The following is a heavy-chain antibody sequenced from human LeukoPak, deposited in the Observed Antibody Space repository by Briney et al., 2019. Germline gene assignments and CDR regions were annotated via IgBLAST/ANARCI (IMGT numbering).Heavy chain of an antibody. V-gene: IGHV3-21*05. CDR1: GCTFDNFA. CDR2: ISRSSSLI. CDR3: ARDGINWADR. J-gene: IGHJ5*02. Sequence: GSLSLSCASSGCTFDNFAMNWVRTTPGKGLEWVSYISRSSSLIIYADSVKGRSTVSRDNGKNSLYLDMNSLTVEDTGLYYCARDGINWADRWGQGTLVTVSS. D-gene: IGHD3-16*01.